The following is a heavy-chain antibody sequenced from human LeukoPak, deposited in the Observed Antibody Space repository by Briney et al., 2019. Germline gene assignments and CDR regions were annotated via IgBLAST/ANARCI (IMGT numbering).Heavy chain of an antibody. J-gene: IGHJ4*02. Sequence: QPGGSLRLSYAASGFTFSSYSINWVRQAPGKGQEWVSYISSSSSTIYYADSVKGRFTISRDNAKNSLYLQMNSLRAEDTAVYYCARGQHRLSYWGQGTLVTVSS. CDR3: ARGQHRLSY. D-gene: IGHD2-21*01. CDR1: GFTFSSYS. CDR2: ISSSSSTI. V-gene: IGHV3-48*01.